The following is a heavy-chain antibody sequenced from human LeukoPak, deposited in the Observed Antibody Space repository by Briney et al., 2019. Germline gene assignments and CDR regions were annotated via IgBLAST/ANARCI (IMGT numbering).Heavy chain of an antibody. J-gene: IGHJ4*02. CDR1: GGSISSSSYY. CDR3: ARLAVAQIND. CDR2: IYYSGST. D-gene: IGHD6-19*01. V-gene: IGHV4-39*07. Sequence: PSETLSLTCTVSGGSISSSSYYWGWIRQPPGKGLEWIGSIYYSGSTYYNPSLKSRVTISVDTSKNQFSLKLSSVTAADTAVYYCARLAVAQINDWGQGTLVTVSS.